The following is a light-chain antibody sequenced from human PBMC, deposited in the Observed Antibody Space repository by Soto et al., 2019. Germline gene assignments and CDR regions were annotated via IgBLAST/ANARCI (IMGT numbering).Light chain of an antibody. CDR3: QHYASFTRT. V-gene: IGKV3-20*01. CDR1: QSVDSNY. Sequence: EIVLTQSPGTLSLSPGERATLSCRASQSVDSNYVAWYQQKFGQAPRLLLYGTSYRATGIPDRFSGSGSGTDFTLTISRLEPEDFAVYYCQHYASFTRTFGQGTKV. CDR2: GTS. J-gene: IGKJ1*01.